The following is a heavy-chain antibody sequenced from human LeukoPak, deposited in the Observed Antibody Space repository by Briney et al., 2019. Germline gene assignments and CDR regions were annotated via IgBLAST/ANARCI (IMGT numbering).Heavy chain of an antibody. D-gene: IGHD1-26*01. V-gene: IGHV3-7*01. Sequence: GGSLRLSCAASGFTFSSYWMSWVRQAPGKGLEWVANMNQDGNEKYYVDSVKGRFTISRDNAKNSLYLQMNNLRAEDTAVYYCARGGELLRPADYWGQGTLVTVSS. CDR3: ARGGELLRPADY. CDR2: MNQDGNEK. CDR1: GFTFSSYW. J-gene: IGHJ4*02.